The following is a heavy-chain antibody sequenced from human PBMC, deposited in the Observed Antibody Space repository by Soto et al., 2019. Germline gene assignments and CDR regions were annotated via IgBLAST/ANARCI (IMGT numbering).Heavy chain of an antibody. Sequence: GGSLRLSCAASGFTFSSYGMHWVRQAPGKGLEWVAVISYDGSNKYYADSVKGRFTISRDNSKNTLYPQMNSLRAEDTAVYYCAKTLRSSLLGDYYYGMDVWGQGTTVTVSS. D-gene: IGHD6-13*01. J-gene: IGHJ6*02. CDR3: AKTLRSSLLGDYYYGMDV. CDR1: GFTFSSYG. CDR2: ISYDGSNK. V-gene: IGHV3-30*18.